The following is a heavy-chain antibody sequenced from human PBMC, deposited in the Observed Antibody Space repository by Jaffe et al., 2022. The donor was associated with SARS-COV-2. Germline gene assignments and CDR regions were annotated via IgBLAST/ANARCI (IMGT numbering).Heavy chain of an antibody. D-gene: IGHD2-15*01. CDR3: ARNPCSGGSCQSGMDV. CDR1: GGSISSGSYY. CDR2: IYTSGST. V-gene: IGHV4-61*02. J-gene: IGHJ6*02. Sequence: QVQLQESGPGLVKPSQTLSLTCNVSGGSISSGSYYWSWIRQPAGKGLEWIGRIYTSGSTNYNPSLKSRVAISVDTSKNQVSLNLRFVTAADTAVYYCARNPCSGGSCQSGMDVWGQGTTVTVSS.